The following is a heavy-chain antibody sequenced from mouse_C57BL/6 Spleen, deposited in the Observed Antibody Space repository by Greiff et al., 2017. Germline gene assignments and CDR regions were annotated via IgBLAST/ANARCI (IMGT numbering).Heavy chain of an antibody. J-gene: IGHJ4*01. V-gene: IGHV1-15*01. Sequence: QVQLKQSGAELVRPGASVTLSCKASGYTFTDYEMHWVKQTPVHGLEWIGAIDPETGGTAYNQKFKGKAILTADKSSSTAYMELRSLTSEDSAVYYCTRSDYSNYYYAMDYWGQGTSVTVSS. CDR2: IDPETGGT. CDR3: TRSDYSNYYYAMDY. CDR1: GYTFTDYE. D-gene: IGHD2-5*01.